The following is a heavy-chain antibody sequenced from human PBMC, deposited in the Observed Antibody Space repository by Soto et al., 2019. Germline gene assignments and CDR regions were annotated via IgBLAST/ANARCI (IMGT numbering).Heavy chain of an antibody. J-gene: IGHJ4*02. CDR3: ARELVRSEDY. CDR1: GFSFGSHG. D-gene: IGHD3-3*02. Sequence: PGGSLRLSCAASGFSFGSHGMHWVRQAPGKGLEWVAAIWNDGNNKYYADAVKGRFTISRDNSRNTVYLQMNSLSAEDTAIYYCARELVRSEDYWGQGTLVTVSS. CDR2: IWNDGNNK. V-gene: IGHV3-33*01.